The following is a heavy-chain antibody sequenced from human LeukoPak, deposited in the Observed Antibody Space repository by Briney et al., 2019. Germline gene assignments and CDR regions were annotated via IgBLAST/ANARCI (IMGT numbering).Heavy chain of an antibody. J-gene: IGHJ6*02. V-gene: IGHV1-2*02. D-gene: IGHD3-10*01. Sequence: ASVKVSCKTSGYSFTAFYIHWVRQAPGQGLEWMGWINPNSGGTNYAQKFQGRVTMTRDTSISTAYMELSRLRSDDTAVYYCARDYYHQHSVFRWFGDYYYYYYGMDVWGQGTTVTVSS. CDR1: GYSFTAFY. CDR2: INPNSGGT. CDR3: ARDYYHQHSVFRWFGDYYYYYYGMDV.